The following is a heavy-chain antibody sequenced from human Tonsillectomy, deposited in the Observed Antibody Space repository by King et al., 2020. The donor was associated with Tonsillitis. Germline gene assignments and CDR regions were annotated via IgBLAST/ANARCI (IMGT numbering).Heavy chain of an antibody. V-gene: IGHV3-30*02. D-gene: IGHD6-19*01. Sequence: VQLVESGGGVVQPGGSLRLSCAASGFIFSSYGMYWVRQALGKGLEWVAFIRYDGGNKYYADSVKGRFTISRDNSRNTLYLQMNSLRAEDTAVYYCAKGGGIAVLDYWGQGTLVTVSS. CDR2: IRYDGGNK. J-gene: IGHJ4*02. CDR3: AKGGGIAVLDY. CDR1: GFIFSSYG.